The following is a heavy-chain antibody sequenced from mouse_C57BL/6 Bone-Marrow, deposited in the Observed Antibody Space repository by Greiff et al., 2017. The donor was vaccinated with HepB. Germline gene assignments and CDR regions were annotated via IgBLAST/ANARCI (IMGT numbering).Heavy chain of an antibody. Sequence: QVQLKQPGAELVMPGASVKLSCKASGYTFTSYWMHWVKQRPGQGLEWIGEIDPSDSYTNYKQKFKGKSTLTVDNSSSTAYMQISSLTSEDSAVYYCAREVYYDYDAAGFAYWGQGTLVTVSA. CDR2: IDPSDSYT. CDR1: GYTFTSYW. V-gene: IGHV1-69*01. D-gene: IGHD2-4*01. J-gene: IGHJ3*01. CDR3: AREVYYDYDAAGFAY.